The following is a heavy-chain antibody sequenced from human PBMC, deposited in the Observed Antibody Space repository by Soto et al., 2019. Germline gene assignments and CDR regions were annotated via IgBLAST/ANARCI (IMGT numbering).Heavy chain of an antibody. V-gene: IGHV4-34*01. D-gene: IGHD6-13*01. CDR3: ARGRGSSWYFQAFDI. J-gene: IGHJ3*02. CDR1: GGSFSGYY. Sequence: SETLSLTCAVYGGSFSGYYWSWIRQPPGKGLEWIGYINHNGSTNYNPSLKSRVTISVDTSKNQFSLKLSSVTAADTAVYYCARGRGSSWYFQAFDIWGQGTMVTVSS. CDR2: INHNGST.